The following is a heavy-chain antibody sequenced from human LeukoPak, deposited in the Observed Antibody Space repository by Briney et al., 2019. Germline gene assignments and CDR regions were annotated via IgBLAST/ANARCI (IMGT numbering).Heavy chain of an antibody. D-gene: IGHD3-10*01. CDR3: AAKYYYGSGSYYNGWFDP. Sequence: SVKVSCKASGGTFSSYAISWVRQAPGQGLEWMGGNIPIFGTANYAQKFQGRVTITTDESTSTAYMELSSLRSEDTAVYYCAAKYYYGSGSYYNGWFDPWGQGTLVTVSS. V-gene: IGHV1-69*05. J-gene: IGHJ5*02. CDR2: NIPIFGTA. CDR1: GGTFSSYA.